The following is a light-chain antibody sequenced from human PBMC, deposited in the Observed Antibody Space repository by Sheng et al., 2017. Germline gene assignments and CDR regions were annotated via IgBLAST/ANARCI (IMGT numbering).Light chain of an antibody. Sequence: EIVLTQSPDTLSLSPGERATLSCRASQSIVSNYLAWFQQKPGQAPRLLMYGVSSRATGIPDRFSGSGFGTDFTLIISRLEPEDFAVYYCQQYGTSPFTFGGGTKVEIK. CDR1: QSIVSNY. V-gene: IGKV3-20*01. CDR3: QQYGTSPFT. J-gene: IGKJ4*01. CDR2: GVS.